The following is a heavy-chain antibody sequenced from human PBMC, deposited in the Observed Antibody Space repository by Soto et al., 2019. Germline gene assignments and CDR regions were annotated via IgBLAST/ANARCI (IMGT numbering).Heavy chain of an antibody. CDR2: IWYDGNYK. Sequence: QGQLVESGGGVVQPGRSLRLSCAASGFTFSSDGMHWVRQAPGKGLEWVAVIWYDGNYKYYAESVKGRFTISRDNSKNTLYLQMNSLRAEDTAVYFCARVASGYDPCDYWGQGALVTVSS. J-gene: IGHJ4*02. CDR3: ARVASGYDPCDY. V-gene: IGHV3-33*01. CDR1: GFTFSSDG. D-gene: IGHD5-12*01.